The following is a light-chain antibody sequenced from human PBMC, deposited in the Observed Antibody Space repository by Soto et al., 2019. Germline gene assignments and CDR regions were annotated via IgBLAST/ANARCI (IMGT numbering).Light chain of an antibody. CDR3: TSYTTDHSVVV. CDR2: DVS. J-gene: IGLJ2*01. Sequence: QSALTQPASVSGSPGQSITISCTGTISDIGLYKFVSWYQHHPGKAPKLIIFDVSSRASGISNRFSGSKSGNTASLTISGLQAEDEADYYCTSYTTDHSVVVFGGGTKVTVL. V-gene: IGLV2-14*03. CDR1: ISDIGLYKF.